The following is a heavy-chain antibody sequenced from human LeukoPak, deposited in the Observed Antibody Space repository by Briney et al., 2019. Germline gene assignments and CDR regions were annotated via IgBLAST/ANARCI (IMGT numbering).Heavy chain of an antibody. CDR2: ISNSGDST. CDR1: GFTFSTYG. J-gene: IGHJ4*02. V-gene: IGHV3-23*01. Sequence: PGGSLRLSCAASGFTFSTYGMHWVRQAPGKGLEWVSTISNSGDSTYYADSVKGRFTISRDNSRNTLSLQMNSLTAEDTAVYYCAKDSISYYDILTGYSDFDYWGQGTLVTVSS. D-gene: IGHD3-9*01. CDR3: AKDSISYYDILTGYSDFDY.